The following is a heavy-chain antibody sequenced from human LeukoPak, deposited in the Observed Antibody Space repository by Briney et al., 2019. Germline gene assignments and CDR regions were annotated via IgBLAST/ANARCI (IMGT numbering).Heavy chain of an antibody. J-gene: IGHJ4*02. V-gene: IGHV4-4*07. CDR2: IYTTGMT. Sequence: NSSETLSLTCSVSGGSINSYWWSWIRQPAGKGLEFIGRIYTTGMTNYNPSLKSRVSMSVDTSKNQFSLELRSVTAADTAVYFCARAGYTISRYRFDYWGQGALVTVSS. D-gene: IGHD3-16*02. CDR1: GGSINSYW. CDR3: ARAGYTISRYRFDY.